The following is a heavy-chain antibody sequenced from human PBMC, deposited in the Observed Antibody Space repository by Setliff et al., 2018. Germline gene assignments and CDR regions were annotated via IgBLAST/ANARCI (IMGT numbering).Heavy chain of an antibody. J-gene: IGHJ4*02. D-gene: IGHD4-17*01. Sequence: ASVKVSCKASRYTFTNHYIHWVRQAPGQGLEWMGVIRPSGDSTSYAQKFQGRVTMTRDTSTSTVYMELSSLTSEDTAVYYCARWGYYYGGNDYWGQGTLVTVSS. CDR3: ARWGYYYGGNDY. V-gene: IGHV1-46*01. CDR1: RYTFTNHY. CDR2: IRPSGDST.